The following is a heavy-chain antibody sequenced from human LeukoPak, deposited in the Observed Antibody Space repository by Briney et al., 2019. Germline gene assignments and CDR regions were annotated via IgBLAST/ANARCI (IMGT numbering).Heavy chain of an antibody. J-gene: IGHJ3*02. Sequence: KPSETLSLTCTVSGGSISSYYWSWIRQPPGKGLEWIGYIYYSGSTNYNPSLKSRVTISVDTSKNQFSLKLSSVTAADTAVYYCARDRTLITMIVVADYDAFDIWGQGTMVTVSS. CDR1: GGSISSYY. V-gene: IGHV4-59*01. D-gene: IGHD3-22*01. CDR3: ARDRTLITMIVVADYDAFDI. CDR2: IYYSGST.